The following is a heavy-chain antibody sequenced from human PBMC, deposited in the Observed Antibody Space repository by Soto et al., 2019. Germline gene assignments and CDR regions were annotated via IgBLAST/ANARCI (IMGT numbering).Heavy chain of an antibody. V-gene: IGHV1-2*02. D-gene: IGHD6-13*01. Sequence: ASVKVSCKASGYTFTGYYMHWVRQAPGQGLEWMGWINPNSGGTNYAQKFQGRVTMTRDTSISTAYMELSRLRSDDTAVYYCARDVPFIAAAGTGFDPWGQGTLVTAPQ. CDR2: INPNSGGT. CDR1: GYTFTGYY. J-gene: IGHJ5*02. CDR3: ARDVPFIAAAGTGFDP.